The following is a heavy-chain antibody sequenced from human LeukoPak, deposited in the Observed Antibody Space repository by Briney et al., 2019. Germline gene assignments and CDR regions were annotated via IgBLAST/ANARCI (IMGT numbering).Heavy chain of an antibody. J-gene: IGHJ4*02. Sequence: QTGGSLRLSCAASGFTFSSYAMSWVRQAPGKGLEWVSAISGSGGSTYYADSVKGRFTISRDNSKNTLYLQMNSLRAEDTAVYYCAKTDSMIVVVISPGGYWGQGTLVTVSS. CDR3: AKTDSMIVVVISPGGY. V-gene: IGHV3-23*01. CDR1: GFTFSSYA. D-gene: IGHD3-22*01. CDR2: ISGSGGST.